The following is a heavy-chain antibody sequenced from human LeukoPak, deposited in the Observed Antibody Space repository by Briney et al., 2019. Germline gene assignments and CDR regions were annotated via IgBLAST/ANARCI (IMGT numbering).Heavy chain of an antibody. J-gene: IGHJ3*02. Sequence: PGGSLRLSCVASEFTFSDYAMNWVRQAAGKGLEWVSVVRDSGGTTHYADSVKGRFAISRDNSRNTLYLQMNSLRAEDTAVYYCAREGLSFDAFDIWGQGTMVTVSS. CDR1: EFTFSDYA. CDR3: AREGLSFDAFDI. D-gene: IGHD3-16*02. CDR2: VRDSGGTT. V-gene: IGHV3-23*01.